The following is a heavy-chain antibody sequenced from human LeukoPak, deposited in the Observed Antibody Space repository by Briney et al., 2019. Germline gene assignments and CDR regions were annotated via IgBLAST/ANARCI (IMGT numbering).Heavy chain of an antibody. CDR2: IYYSGTT. J-gene: IGHJ4*02. V-gene: IGHV4-59*08. Sequence: PSETLSLTCTVSGGSMSSYYWSWIRQPPGKGLEWLGYIYYSGTTNYNPSLKSRVTMSIETSKNQFSLNLRSVTAADTAVYYCVRQSQIYDFWGQGTLVTVSS. CDR1: GGSMSSYY. CDR3: VRQSQIYDF. D-gene: IGHD2/OR15-2a*01.